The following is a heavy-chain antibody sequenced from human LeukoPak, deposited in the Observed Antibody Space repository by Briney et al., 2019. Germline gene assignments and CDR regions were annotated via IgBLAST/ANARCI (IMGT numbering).Heavy chain of an antibody. CDR1: GGSISRYY. CDR2: IYSSGST. J-gene: IGHJ4*02. Sequence: SETLSLTCSVSGGSISRYYWSWIRQPAGKGLEWIGRIYSSGSTNYNPSLKTRVTMSLDTSKNQFSLNLTTVTAADTAVYCCARTSARGAQFDYWGQGTLVTVSS. V-gene: IGHV4-4*07. D-gene: IGHD3-10*01. CDR3: ARTSARGAQFDY.